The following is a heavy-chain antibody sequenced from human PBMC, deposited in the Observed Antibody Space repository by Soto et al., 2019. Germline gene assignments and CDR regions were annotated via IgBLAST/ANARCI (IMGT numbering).Heavy chain of an antibody. J-gene: IGHJ4*02. D-gene: IGHD3-22*01. Sequence: PGGSLRLSCVASGFTFSSYSMVWVRQAPGKGLEWVGRIKSKTDGGTTDYAAPVKGRFTISRDDSKNTLYLQMNSLKTEDTAVYYCTTDPVTMIVVVPSSGWGQGTLVXVSS. CDR3: TTDPVTMIVVVPSSG. CDR2: IKSKTDGGTT. CDR1: GFTFSSYS. V-gene: IGHV3-15*01.